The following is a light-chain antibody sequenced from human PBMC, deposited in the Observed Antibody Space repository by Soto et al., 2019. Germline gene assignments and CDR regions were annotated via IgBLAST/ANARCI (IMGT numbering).Light chain of an antibody. Sequence: LSASVGDRVTITCRASQSIDTWLAWHQQKPGQAPKLLISKASSLESGVPSRFSGSGSGTEFTLTISSLQPDDSATYYCQQYNSYRAFGQGTKVDIK. V-gene: IGKV1-5*03. CDR1: QSIDTW. J-gene: IGKJ1*01. CDR3: QQYNSYRA. CDR2: KAS.